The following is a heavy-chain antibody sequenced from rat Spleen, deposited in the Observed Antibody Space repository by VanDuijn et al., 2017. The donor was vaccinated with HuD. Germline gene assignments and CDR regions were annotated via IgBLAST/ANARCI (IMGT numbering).Heavy chain of an antibody. Sequence: EVQLVESGGGLVQPGSSLKLSCVASGFTFSRYWIYWVRQAPGKGLEWVSSISSEGANTYYSDSMKGRFTISRDNAKSTLYLQMDSLRSEDTATYYCARHPAQFDYWGQGVMVTVSS. CDR3: ARHPAQFDY. CDR1: GFTFSRYW. D-gene: IGHD3-4*01. V-gene: IGHV5-58*01. CDR2: ISSEGANT. J-gene: IGHJ2*01.